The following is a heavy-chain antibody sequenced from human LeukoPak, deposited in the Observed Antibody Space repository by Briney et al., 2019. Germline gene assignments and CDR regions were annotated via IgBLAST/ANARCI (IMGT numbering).Heavy chain of an antibody. CDR3: ARDLDYYDSNGYLNY. CDR1: GITFRTYG. D-gene: IGHD3-22*01. CDR2: IRPDGTTK. V-gene: IGHV3-30*02. J-gene: IGHJ4*02. Sequence: GGSLRLSCAVSGITFRTYGMHWVRQAPGKGLAWVAFIRPDGTTKFYADSVQGRFTISRDNAKNSLYLQMNSLRAEDTAVYYCARDLDYYDSNGYLNYWGQGTLVTVSS.